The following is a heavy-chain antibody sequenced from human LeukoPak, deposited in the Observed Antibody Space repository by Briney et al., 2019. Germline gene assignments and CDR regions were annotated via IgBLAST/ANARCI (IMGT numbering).Heavy chain of an antibody. CDR2: IKFDESES. CDR3: TRVTTNGYFEY. V-gene: IGHV3-7*04. J-gene: IGHJ4*02. D-gene: IGHD1-1*01. CDR1: GFTFSSFW. Sequence: QAGGPLRLSCAASGFTFSSFWMGWVRQAPGKGLEWVASIKFDESESHHVDSVKGRFTISRDNAKNSLYLQMNSLRAEDTAVYFCTRVTTNGYFEYWGQGTLVTVSS.